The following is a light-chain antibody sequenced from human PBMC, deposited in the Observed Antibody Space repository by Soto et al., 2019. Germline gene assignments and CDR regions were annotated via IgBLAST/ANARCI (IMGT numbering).Light chain of an antibody. CDR3: QHYNSYSEA. CDR1: QSISTY. V-gene: IGKV3-11*01. CDR2: DAS. J-gene: IGKJ1*01. Sequence: EIVLTQSPATLSLSPGERATLSCRASQSISTYLAWYQQKPGQAPRLLIYDASNRAPGIPARISGRGSGTDFTLTISSLEPEDFAIYYCQHYNSYSEAFGQGTKVELK.